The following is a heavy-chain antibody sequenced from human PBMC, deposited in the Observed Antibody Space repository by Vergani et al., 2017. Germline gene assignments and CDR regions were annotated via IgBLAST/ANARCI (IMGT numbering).Heavy chain of an antibody. Sequence: QVQLVQSGAEVKKPGASVKVSCKASGGNFSRYAISWVRQAPGQGLEWMGRIIPILGIANYAQKFQGRVTITADKSTSTVYMELRSLRSEDTAVYYCAGDLIAAGPSIYSYGMDVWGQGTTVTVSS. V-gene: IGHV1-69*04. J-gene: IGHJ6*02. D-gene: IGHD6-13*01. CDR1: GGNFSRYA. CDR2: IIPILGIA. CDR3: AGDLIAAGPSIYSYGMDV.